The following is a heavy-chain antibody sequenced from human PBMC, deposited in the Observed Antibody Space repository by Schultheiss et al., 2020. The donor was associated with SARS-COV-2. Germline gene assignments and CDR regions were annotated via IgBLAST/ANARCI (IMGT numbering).Heavy chain of an antibody. D-gene: IGHD1-26*01. J-gene: IGHJ6*02. V-gene: IGHV3-7*01. Sequence: GGSLRLSCAASGFTVSSSYMSWVRQAPGKGLEWVASIKQDGSEKYYVDSVKGRFTISRDNSRNSLFLQMNSLRAEDTAVYYCARVGPYYSYYYAMDVWGQGATVTVSS. CDR1: GFTVSSSY. CDR3: ARVGPYYSYYYAMDV. CDR2: IKQDGSEK.